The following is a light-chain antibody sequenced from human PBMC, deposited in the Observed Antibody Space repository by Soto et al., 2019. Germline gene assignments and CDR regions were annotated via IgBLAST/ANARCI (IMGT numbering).Light chain of an antibody. CDR2: QVT. CDR1: SSDVGNYNY. V-gene: IGLV2-14*01. CDR3: TSFYTGSSYVI. J-gene: IGLJ2*01. Sequence: QSVLTQPPSVSGSPGQSITISCTGTSSDVGNYNYVSWYQEHPGKAPRLIIYQVTNRPSGVSNRFSGSKSGNTASLTISGLQAEDEADYYCTSFYTGSSYVIFGGGTKLTVL.